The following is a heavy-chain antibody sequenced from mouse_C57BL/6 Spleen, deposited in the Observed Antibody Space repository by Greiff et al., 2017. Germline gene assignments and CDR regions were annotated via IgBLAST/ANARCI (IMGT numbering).Heavy chain of an antibody. D-gene: IGHD1-1*01. CDR2: INPNNGGT. J-gene: IGHJ2*01. V-gene: IGHV1-26*01. CDR3: ARRGYYGSSYDDY. CDR1: GYTFTDYY. Sequence: VQLQQSGPELVKPGASVKISCKASGYTFTDYYMNWVKQSPGKSLEWIGDINPNNGGTSYNQKFKGKATLTVDKSSSTAYMELRSLTSEDSAVYYCARRGYYGSSYDDYWGQGTTRTVSS.